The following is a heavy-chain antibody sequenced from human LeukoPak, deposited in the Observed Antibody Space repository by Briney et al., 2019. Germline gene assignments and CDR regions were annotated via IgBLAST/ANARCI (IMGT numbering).Heavy chain of an antibody. V-gene: IGHV1-2*02. CDR2: INPNSGGT. J-gene: IGHJ4*02. Sequence: ASVKVSCKASGYTFTGYYMHWVRQAPGQGLEWMGWINPNSGGTNYAQKFQGRVTMTRDTSISTAYMELSRLRSDDTAVYYCAREYYDVLTGYQGPDYWGQGTLVTVSS. CDR1: GYTFTGYY. CDR3: AREYYDVLTGYQGPDY. D-gene: IGHD3-9*01.